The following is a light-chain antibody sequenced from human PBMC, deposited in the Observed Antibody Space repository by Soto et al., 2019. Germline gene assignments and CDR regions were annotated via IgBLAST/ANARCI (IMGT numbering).Light chain of an antibody. V-gene: IGKV1-9*01. J-gene: IGKJ1*01. Sequence: TLSPSFMSASVGDRVTITCRASQGISTFLAWYQQHPGTAPKRLIYDASNLQSGVPSRFSGSGSGTEFTLTISSLQPDDFATYYCQQYKDDAWTFGQGTKVDIK. CDR3: QQYKDDAWT. CDR2: DAS. CDR1: QGISTF.